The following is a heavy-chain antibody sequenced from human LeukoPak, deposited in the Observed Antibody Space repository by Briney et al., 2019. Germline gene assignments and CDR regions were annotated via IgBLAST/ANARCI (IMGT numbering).Heavy chain of an antibody. CDR1: GGSFSGYY. V-gene: IGHV4-34*01. J-gene: IGHJ5*02. Sequence: SETLSLTCAVYGGSFSGYYWSWIRQPPGKGLEWIGEINHSGSTIYNPSLKSRVTISVDTSKNQFSLKLSSVTAADTAVYYCARAPRVYCSSTSCYSNWFDPWGQGTLVTVSS. CDR3: ARAPRVYCSSTSCYSNWFDP. CDR2: INHSGST. D-gene: IGHD2-2*02.